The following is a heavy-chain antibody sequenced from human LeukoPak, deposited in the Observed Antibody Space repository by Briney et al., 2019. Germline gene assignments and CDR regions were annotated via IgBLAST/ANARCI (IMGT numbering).Heavy chain of an antibody. J-gene: IGHJ6*03. CDR3: ARVGGGVSVYYYYYMDV. Sequence: WIGSIYHSGIIYYNPSLSSRVNISVDTSKNRFSLELSSVTAADTAVYYCARVGGGVSVYYYYYMDVWGKGTTVTVSS. V-gene: IGHV4-38-2*02. D-gene: IGHD2-8*02. CDR2: IYHSGII.